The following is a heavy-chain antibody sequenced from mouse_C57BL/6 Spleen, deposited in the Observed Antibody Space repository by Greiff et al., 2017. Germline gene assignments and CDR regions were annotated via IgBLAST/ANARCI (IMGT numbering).Heavy chain of an antibody. CDR1: GYTFTSFW. J-gene: IGHJ3*01. V-gene: IGHV1-72*01. Sequence: QVQLQQPGAELVKPGASVKLSCKASGYTFTSFWLHWVKQRPGRGLVGMGRIDPNSGGTKYNAKFKTNATLTVDKPSSTASMQLSSLTSEESAVFECARIGLGQGAWFAYWGQVTLVTVSA. D-gene: IGHD4-1*01. CDR3: ARIGLGQGAWFAY. CDR2: IDPNSGGT.